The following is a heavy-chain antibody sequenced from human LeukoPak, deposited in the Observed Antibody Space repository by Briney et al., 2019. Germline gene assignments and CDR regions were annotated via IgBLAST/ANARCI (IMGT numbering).Heavy chain of an antibody. CDR1: GGSISSYY. J-gene: IGHJ4*02. V-gene: IGHV4-59*01. D-gene: IGHD2-15*01. Sequence: SETLSLTCTVSGGSISSYYWSWIRQPPGKGLEWFGYIYDSGTTNYNPSLKSRVTISVDTSKNQFSLKLSSVTAADTAVYYCARAGGYCGRISCPYYFDYWDQGSLVAVSS. CDR2: IYDSGTT. CDR3: ARAGGYCGRISCPYYFDY.